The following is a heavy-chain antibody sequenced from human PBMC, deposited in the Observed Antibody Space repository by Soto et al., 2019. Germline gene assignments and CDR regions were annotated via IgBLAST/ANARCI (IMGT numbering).Heavy chain of an antibody. CDR2: IYYSGST. CDR1: GGSISSSSYY. J-gene: IGHJ6*03. D-gene: IGHD3-3*01. V-gene: IGHV4-39*01. CDR3: ARQAGVAIPHSYYYYMDV. Sequence: SETLSLTCTVSGGSISSSSYYWGWIRQPPGKGLEWIGSIYYSGSTYYNPSLKSRVTISVDTSKNQFSLKLSSVTAADTAVYYCARQAGVAIPHSYYYYMDVWGKGTTVTVSS.